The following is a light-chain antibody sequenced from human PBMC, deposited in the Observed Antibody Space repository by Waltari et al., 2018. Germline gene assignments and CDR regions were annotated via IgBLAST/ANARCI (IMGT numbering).Light chain of an antibody. CDR2: DVI. V-gene: IGLV2-11*01. CDR1: SNDVGDYDF. Sequence: QSALTQPRSVSGSPGQSVTISCTGSSNDVGDYDFVSWYQQHPGKAPKLIVFDVIKRPSGVPDRFSGSKSGNTASLTISGLQAEDEADYYCCSYAGSYSLVIFGGGTKLTVL. CDR3: CSYAGSYSLVI. J-gene: IGLJ2*01.